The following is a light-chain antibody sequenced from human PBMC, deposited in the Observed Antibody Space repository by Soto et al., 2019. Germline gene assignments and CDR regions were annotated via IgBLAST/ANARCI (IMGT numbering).Light chain of an antibody. CDR2: EDY. V-gene: IGLV6-57*04. CDR1: SGSIASNY. CDR3: QSYDTSSWV. Sequence: NFMLTQPHSVSESPGKTVTISCTRSSGSIASNYVQWYQQRPGSAPTTVIYEDYQKPSGVPDRFSGSIDRSSNSASLTISGLKTEDEAVYFCQSYDTSSWVFGGGTKVTVL. J-gene: IGLJ3*02.